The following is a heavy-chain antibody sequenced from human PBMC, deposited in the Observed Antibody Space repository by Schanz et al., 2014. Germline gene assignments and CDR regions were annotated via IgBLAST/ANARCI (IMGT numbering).Heavy chain of an antibody. CDR1: GDSISSYY. V-gene: IGHV4-59*01. CDR2: ITYSGGT. J-gene: IGHJ6*03. D-gene: IGHD2-2*01. CDR3: ARVHSTSLERGSHYYMDV. Sequence: QVQLQESGPGLVEPSQTLSLTCTVSGDSISSYYWSWIRQSPGKGPEWIGYITYSGGTNHNASLKSRVTISGDTAKNQFSLNMTSVTAADTTIYYCARVHSTSLERGSHYYMDVWGKGTTVTVSS.